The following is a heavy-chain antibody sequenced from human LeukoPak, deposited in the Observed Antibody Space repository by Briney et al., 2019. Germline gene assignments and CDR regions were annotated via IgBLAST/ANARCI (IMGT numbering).Heavy chain of an antibody. CDR1: GFTFSSYA. D-gene: IGHD3-22*01. V-gene: IGHV3-23*01. CDR3: AKDALMIVVVRHYFDY. J-gene: IGHJ4*02. CDR2: ISGSGGST. Sequence: PGGSLRLSCAASGFTFSSYAMSWVRQAPGKGLEWVSAISGSGGSTYYADSVKGRFTISRDNSKNTLYLQMNSLRAEDTAVYYCAKDALMIVVVRHYFDYWGQGTLVTVSS.